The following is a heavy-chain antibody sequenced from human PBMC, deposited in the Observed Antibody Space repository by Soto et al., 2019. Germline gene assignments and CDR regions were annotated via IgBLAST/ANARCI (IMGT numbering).Heavy chain of an antibody. CDR3: ARLGSSGWYQGSCFDY. J-gene: IGHJ4*02. CDR2: ILYSRST. D-gene: IGHD6-19*01. Sequence: QLQLQESGPGLVKPSETLSLTCIVSGGSITRNNHYWGWIRQSPGKGLEWIGSILYSRSTNYNPSLKSRVPLEVEPSKNPFSLKMSSVTAADTALYYCARLGSSGWYQGSCFDYWGQGTLVTVSS. V-gene: IGHV4-39*01. CDR1: GGSITRNNHY.